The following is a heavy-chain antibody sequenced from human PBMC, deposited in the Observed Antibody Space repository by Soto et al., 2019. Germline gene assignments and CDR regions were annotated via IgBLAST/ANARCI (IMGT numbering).Heavy chain of an antibody. J-gene: IGHJ1*01. CDR3: VKDESINWYSGHFRH. Sequence: EVQLVESGGGLVQPGRSLRLSCAASGFTFDDYAMHWVRQVPGKGLGWVSGINWNSGSIGYGDSAKGRFAISRDNAKNSLHLQMNSLSAEDTAFYYCVKDESINWYSGHFRHWGQGTLVTVSS. D-gene: IGHD6-13*01. V-gene: IGHV3-9*01. CDR1: GFTFDDYA. CDR2: INWNSGSI.